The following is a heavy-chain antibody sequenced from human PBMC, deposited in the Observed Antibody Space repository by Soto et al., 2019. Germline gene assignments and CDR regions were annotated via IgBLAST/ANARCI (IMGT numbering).Heavy chain of an antibody. D-gene: IGHD4-17*01. Sequence: QVQLVESGGGVVQPGRSLRLSCAASGFTFSSYGMHWVRQAPGKGLEWVAVISYDGSNKYYADSVKGRFTISRDNSKNTLYLQMNSLSAKDTAVYYCAKDATNYGSYYYYYMDVWGKGTTVTVSS. V-gene: IGHV3-30*18. J-gene: IGHJ6*03. CDR3: AKDATNYGSYYYYYMDV. CDR1: GFTFSSYG. CDR2: ISYDGSNK.